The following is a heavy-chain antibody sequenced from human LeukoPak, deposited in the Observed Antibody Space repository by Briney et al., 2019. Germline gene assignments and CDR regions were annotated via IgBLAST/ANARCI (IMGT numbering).Heavy chain of an antibody. CDR2: IYTSGST. CDR3: ARGAFDI. CDR1: GGSISSGSHY. V-gene: IGHV4-61*02. J-gene: IGHJ3*02. Sequence: SQTLSLTCTVSGGSISSGSHYWTWIRQPAGKGLEWIGRIYTSGSTNYNPSLKSRVTISVDTSKNQFSLKLSSVTAADTAVYYCARGAFDIWGQGTMVTVSS.